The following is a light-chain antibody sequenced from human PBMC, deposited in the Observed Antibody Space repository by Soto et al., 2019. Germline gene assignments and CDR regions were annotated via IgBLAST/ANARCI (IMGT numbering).Light chain of an antibody. CDR1: QGISNF. J-gene: IGKJ1*01. CDR2: AAS. V-gene: IGKV1-27*01. Sequence: DMQMTQSPSSLSASVGDRVTITCRANQGISNFLAWYQQKPGQVPKLLMYAASTLHSGVPSRLSGSRSGTDLTLTISSMQTEDVEAYYCQKYNSDPQTFGHGTKVDIK. CDR3: QKYNSDPQT.